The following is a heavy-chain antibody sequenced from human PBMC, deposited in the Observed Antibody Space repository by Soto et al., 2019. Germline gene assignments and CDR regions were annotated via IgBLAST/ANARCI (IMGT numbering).Heavy chain of an antibody. V-gene: IGHV4-34*01. CDR2: INHSGST. J-gene: IGHJ6*02. Sequence: QVQLQQWGAGLLKPSETLSLTCAVYGGSFSGYYWSWIRQPPGKGLEWIGEINHSGSTNYNPSLKNPVTISVDTSKNQSSLKLSSVTAADTAVYYCARYRVVFLYYYYGMDVWGQGTTVTVSS. CDR1: GGSFSGYY. CDR3: ARYRVVFLYYYYGMDV. D-gene: IGHD2-15*01.